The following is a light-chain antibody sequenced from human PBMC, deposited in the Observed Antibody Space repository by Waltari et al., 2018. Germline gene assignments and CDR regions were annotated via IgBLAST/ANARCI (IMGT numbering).Light chain of an antibody. CDR1: SSYVGGYNY. V-gene: IGLV2-23*02. CDR3: CSYAGSSTV. J-gene: IGLJ2*01. CDR2: DVS. Sequence: QSALTQPASVSGSPGQSITISCTGTSSYVGGYNYFSWYQQHPGKAPKLMIYDVSKRPYGVSNRCAGSKSGKTASLTIAGLQAEDEADYYCCSYAGSSTVFGGGTKLTVL.